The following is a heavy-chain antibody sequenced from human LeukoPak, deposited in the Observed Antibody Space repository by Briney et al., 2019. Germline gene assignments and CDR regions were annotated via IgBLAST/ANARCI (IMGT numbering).Heavy chain of an antibody. J-gene: IGHJ4*02. CDR1: GFTFSDYY. V-gene: IGHV3-11*06. D-gene: IGHD3-10*01. CDR3: ARKARGVFTPMDY. CDR2: ISSSSSYT. Sequence: AGGSLRLSCAASGFTFSDYYMSWIRQAPGKGLGWVSYISSSSSYTNYADSVKGRFTISRDNAKNSLYLQMNSLRAEDTAVYYCARKARGVFTPMDYWGQGTLVTVSS.